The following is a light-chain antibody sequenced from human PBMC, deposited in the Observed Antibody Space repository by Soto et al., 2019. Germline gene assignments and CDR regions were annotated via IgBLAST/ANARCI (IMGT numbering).Light chain of an antibody. V-gene: IGKV1-17*01. CDR3: LQHDIFPLT. Sequence: DIQVPQSPSSLSAYLFDIVTITCRASQGIRNDLGWYQQKPGTAPKRLIYGSSSLQSGVPSRFSGSGSGTEFILTISSLQPEDSATYYCLQHDIFPLTFGQGTKVDIK. J-gene: IGKJ1*01. CDR1: QGIRND. CDR2: GSS.